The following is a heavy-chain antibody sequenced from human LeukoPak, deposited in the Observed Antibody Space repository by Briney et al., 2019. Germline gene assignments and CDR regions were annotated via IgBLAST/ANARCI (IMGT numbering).Heavy chain of an antibody. Sequence: GGSLRLSCAASGFTFSSYEMNWVRQAPGKGLAWVSYISSSGSTKYYVDSVKGRFTISRDNAKNSLYLQMNSLRAEDTAVYYCARDGDLAPDVPFDYWGQGTLVTVSS. D-gene: IGHD7-27*01. J-gene: IGHJ4*02. CDR1: GFTFSSYE. CDR3: ARDGDLAPDVPFDY. CDR2: ISSSGSTK. V-gene: IGHV3-48*03.